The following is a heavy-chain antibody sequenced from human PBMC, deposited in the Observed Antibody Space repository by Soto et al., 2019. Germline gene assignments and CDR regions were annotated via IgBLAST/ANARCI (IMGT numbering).Heavy chain of an antibody. Sequence: QVQLQESGPGLVKPSETLSLTCTVSGCSISSYYWSWIRQPQGKGLEWIGYIYYSGSTNYNPSLKSRVTISVDTSKNQFSLKLSSVTAADTAVDYCARAGASYSSRCLDYWGQGTLVTVSS. J-gene: IGHJ4*02. V-gene: IGHV4-59*01. D-gene: IGHD6-13*01. CDR3: ARAGASYSSRCLDY. CDR2: IYYSGST. CDR1: GCSISSYY.